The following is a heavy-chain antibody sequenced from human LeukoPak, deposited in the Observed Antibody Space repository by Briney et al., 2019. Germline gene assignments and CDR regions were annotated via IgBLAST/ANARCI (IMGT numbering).Heavy chain of an antibody. Sequence: SETLSLTCTVSGGSISSSDYYWGWIRQPPGKGLEWIGSVYYSGSTYYNPSLKSRVTISVDTSKTQFSLRLSSVTAADTAVYYCARHLGPGWHAMDVWGQGTTVTVSS. V-gene: IGHV4-39*01. CDR3: ARHLGPGWHAMDV. CDR2: VYYSGST. J-gene: IGHJ6*02. CDR1: GGSISSSDYY. D-gene: IGHD2-15*01.